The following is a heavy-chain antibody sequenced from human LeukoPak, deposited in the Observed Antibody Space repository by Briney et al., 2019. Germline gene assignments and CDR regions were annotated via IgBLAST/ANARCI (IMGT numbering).Heavy chain of an antibody. CDR1: GFTFSSYS. V-gene: IGHV3-48*01. Sequence: GGSLRLSCAASGFTFSSYSMNWVRQAPGKGLEWVSYISSSSSTIYYADSVKGRFTISRDNAKNSLYLQMNSLRAEDTAVYYCARDPLEDIVVVVGRNWGQGTLVTVSS. CDR3: ARDPLEDIVVVVGRN. D-gene: IGHD2-15*01. CDR2: ISSSSSTI. J-gene: IGHJ4*02.